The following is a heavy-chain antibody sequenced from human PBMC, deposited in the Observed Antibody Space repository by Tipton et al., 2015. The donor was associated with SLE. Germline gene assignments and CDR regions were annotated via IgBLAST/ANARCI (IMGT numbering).Heavy chain of an antibody. J-gene: IGHJ4*02. D-gene: IGHD3-16*01. CDR2: IYYSGST. CDR3: ARHMITGGEFDY. V-gene: IGHV4-59*08. CDR1: GGSTSSYY. Sequence: TLSLTCTVSGGSTSSYYWSWIRQPPGKGLEWIGYIYYSGSTNYNPSLKSRVTISVDTSKNQFSLKLSSVTAADTAVYYCARHMITGGEFDYWGQGTLVTVSS.